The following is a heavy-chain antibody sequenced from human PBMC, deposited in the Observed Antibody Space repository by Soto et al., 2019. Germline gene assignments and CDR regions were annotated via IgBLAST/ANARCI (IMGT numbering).Heavy chain of an antibody. J-gene: IGHJ4*02. D-gene: IGHD5-12*01. CDR2: FYYSGST. V-gene: IGHV4-39*01. Sequence: PSETLYLTCAVFGGSIRSSSFYWGWIRQPPGRGLEWIGGFYYSGSTYYNPSLKSRVTISVDTSKNQFSMNLSSVTAADTAVYYCARRFYDGNEGFNYWGQGTLVTVSS. CDR3: ARRFYDGNEGFNY. CDR1: GGSIRSSSFY.